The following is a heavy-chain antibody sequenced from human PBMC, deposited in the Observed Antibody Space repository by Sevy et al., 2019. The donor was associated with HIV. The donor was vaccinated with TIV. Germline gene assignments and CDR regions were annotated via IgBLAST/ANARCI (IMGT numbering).Heavy chain of an antibody. CDR1: GFTFSSYW. J-gene: IGHJ6*02. V-gene: IGHV3-7*01. CDR3: ARDLGTDVPEGYYYYYAMDV. CDR2: IKQDGSEK. D-gene: IGHD2-2*01. Sequence: GGSLRLSCAASGFTFSSYWMSWVRQAPGKGLEWVANIKQDGSEKYYVDSVKGRFTISRDNAKNSLYLQMNSLRAEDTAVYYCARDLGTDVPEGYYYYYAMDVWGQGTTVTVSS.